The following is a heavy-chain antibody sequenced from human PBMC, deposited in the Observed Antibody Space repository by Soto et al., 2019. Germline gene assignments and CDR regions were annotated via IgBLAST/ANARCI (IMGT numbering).Heavy chain of an antibody. Sequence: ASVKVSCKASGYTFTSYAMHWVRQAPGQRLEWMGWINAGNGNTKYSQKFQGRVTITRDTSASTAYMELSSLRSEDTAVYYCARDQTQPRDFWSGYRYYGMDVWGQGTTVTVSS. CDR2: INAGNGNT. CDR3: ARDQTQPRDFWSGYRYYGMDV. CDR1: GYTFTSYA. D-gene: IGHD3-3*01. J-gene: IGHJ6*02. V-gene: IGHV1-3*01.